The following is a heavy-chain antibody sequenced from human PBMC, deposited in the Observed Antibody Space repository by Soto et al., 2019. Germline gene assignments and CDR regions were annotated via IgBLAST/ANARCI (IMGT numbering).Heavy chain of an antibody. Sequence: ETLSLTCTVSGDSISGFHWSWGRQPPGEGLEWIGYIYYSGSTNYHPPLKSRVTISVDTSNNQFSLKLSSVTAADTAVYYCAQGGVRMDVWGQGTTVTVSS. CDR1: GDSISGFH. V-gene: IGHV4-59*01. CDR3: AQGGVRMDV. J-gene: IGHJ6*01. CDR2: IYYSGST. D-gene: IGHD3-16*01.